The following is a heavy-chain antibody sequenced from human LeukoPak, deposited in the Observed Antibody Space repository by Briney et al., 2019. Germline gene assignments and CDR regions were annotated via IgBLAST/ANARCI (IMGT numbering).Heavy chain of an antibody. V-gene: IGHV3-74*01. D-gene: IGHD4-17*01. CDR1: GFTFSSYW. Sequence: TGGSLRLSCAASGFTFSSYWTHWVRQAPGKGLVWVSRINSDGSSTSYADSVKGRFTISRDNAKNTLYLQMNSLRAEDTAVYHCARDVYGDYVDYWGQETLVTVSS. CDR2: INSDGSST. J-gene: IGHJ4*02. CDR3: ARDVYGDYVDY.